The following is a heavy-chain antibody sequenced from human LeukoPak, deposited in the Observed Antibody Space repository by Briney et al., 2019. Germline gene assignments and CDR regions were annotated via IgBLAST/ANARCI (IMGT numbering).Heavy chain of an antibody. CDR1: GYTFTGYY. J-gene: IGHJ4*02. CDR2: INPNSGGT. CDR3: ARDFEPNNRNHGYDD. Sequence: ASVKVSCKASGYTFTGYYMHWVRQAPGQGLEWMGWINPNSGGTNYAQKFQGRVTMTRDTSISTAYMELSRLRSDDTAVYYCARDFEPNNRNHGYDDWGQGSLVTVYS. V-gene: IGHV1-2*02. D-gene: IGHD1-14*01.